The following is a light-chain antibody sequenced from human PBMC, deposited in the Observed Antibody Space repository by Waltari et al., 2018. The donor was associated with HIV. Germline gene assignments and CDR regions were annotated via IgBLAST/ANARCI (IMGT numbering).Light chain of an antibody. CDR1: RDVSHF. V-gene: IGKV1-9*01. CDR2: GTS. Sequence: DIQLTQSPSFLSAAVGDRVSITCRASRDVSHFLAWYQKKPGTAPNLLTYGTSTLQSGGPPRYGGSGSGAQFTLPMNSLQPDDVATYYCQQSDSYPLPFGQGTRL. J-gene: IGKJ5*01. CDR3: QQSDSYPLP.